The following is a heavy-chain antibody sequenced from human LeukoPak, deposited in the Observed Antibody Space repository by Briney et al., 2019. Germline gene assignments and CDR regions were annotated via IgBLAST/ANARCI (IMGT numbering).Heavy chain of an antibody. CDR1: GFTFSSYS. CDR2: ISSSSSTI. V-gene: IGHV3-48*04. CDR3: ARDWGYYYYYGMDV. D-gene: IGHD3-16*01. J-gene: IGHJ6*02. Sequence: GGSLRLSCAASGFTFSSYSMNWVRQAPGKGLEWVSYISSSSSTIYYADSVKGRFTISSDNAKNSLYLQMNSLRAEDTAVYYCARDWGYYYYYGMDVWGQGTTVTVSS.